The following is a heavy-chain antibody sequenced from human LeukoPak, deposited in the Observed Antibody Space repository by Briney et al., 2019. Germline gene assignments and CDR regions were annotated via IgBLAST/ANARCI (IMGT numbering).Heavy chain of an antibody. CDR2: IHTSGST. CDR1: GGSISSYY. CDR3: ARHLPMVRGAEFDY. D-gene: IGHD3-10*01. J-gene: IGHJ4*02. Sequence: PSETLSLTCTVSGGSISSYYWNWIRQPAGKGLEWIGRIHTSGSTNYNPSLKSRVTISVDTSKNQLSLKLSSVTAADTAVYYCARHLPMVRGAEFDYWGQGTLVTVSS. V-gene: IGHV4-4*07.